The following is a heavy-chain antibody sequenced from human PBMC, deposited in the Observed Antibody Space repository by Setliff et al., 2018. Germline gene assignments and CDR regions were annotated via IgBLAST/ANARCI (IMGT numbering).Heavy chain of an antibody. Sequence: SETLSLTCTVSPGSISRHYWSWFRQAPGKGLEWIGYRHDNGERDYNPSLGSRVTISVDTSKNQFSLNVNSVIAADTAVYYCARLRGIAVPGAPKYYSPGYWGQGTLVTVSS. D-gene: IGHD6-19*01. J-gene: IGHJ4*02. CDR2: RHDNGER. V-gene: IGHV4-59*08. CDR3: ARLRGIAVPGAPKYYSPGY. CDR1: PGSISRHY.